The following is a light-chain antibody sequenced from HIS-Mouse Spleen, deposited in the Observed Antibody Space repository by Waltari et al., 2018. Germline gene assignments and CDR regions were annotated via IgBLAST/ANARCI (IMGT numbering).Light chain of an antibody. J-gene: IGKJ1*01. CDR3: QQLNSYPPT. CDR2: AAS. Sequence: DTQLTQSPSFLSASLGDRVTITCRASQGISSYLAWYPQKPGKAPKLLIYAASTLQSGVPSRFSGSGSGTEFTLTISSLQPEDFATYYCQQLNSYPPTFGQGTKVEIK. V-gene: IGKV1-9*01. CDR1: QGISSY.